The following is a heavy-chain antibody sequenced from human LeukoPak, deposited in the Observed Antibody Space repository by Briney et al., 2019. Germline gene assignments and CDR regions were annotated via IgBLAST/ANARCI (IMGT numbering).Heavy chain of an antibody. CDR1: GFTFSSYA. D-gene: IGHD3-16*01. CDR3: ARVYAASASFDY. J-gene: IGHJ4*02. Sequence: GRSLRLSCAASGFTFSSYAMHWVRQAPGKGLEWVAVISYDGSNKYYADSVKGRFTISRDNSKNTLYLLMNSLRAEDTALYYCARVYAASASFDYWGQGTLVTVSS. V-gene: IGHV3-30*14. CDR2: ISYDGSNK.